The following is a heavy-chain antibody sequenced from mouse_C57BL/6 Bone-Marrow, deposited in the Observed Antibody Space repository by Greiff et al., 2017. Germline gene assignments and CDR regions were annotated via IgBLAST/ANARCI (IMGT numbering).Heavy chain of an antibody. Sequence: QVQLQQSGPGLVQPSQSLSIPCTVSGFSLTSYGVHWVRQSPGKGLEWLGVIWSGGSTDYNAAFISRLSISKDNSKSQVFFKMNSLQAADTAIYYCARNPLFITTVVPYFDYWGQGTTLTVSS. CDR2: IWSGGST. D-gene: IGHD1-1*01. CDR1: GFSLTSYG. CDR3: ARNPLFITTVVPYFDY. V-gene: IGHV2-2*01. J-gene: IGHJ2*01.